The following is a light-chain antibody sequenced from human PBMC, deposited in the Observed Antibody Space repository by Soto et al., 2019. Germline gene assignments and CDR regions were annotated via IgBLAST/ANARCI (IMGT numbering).Light chain of an antibody. Sequence: DIQMTQSPSTLSASVGDRVTITCRASQSISSWLAWYRQKPGKAPKLLIYKASSLESGVPSRFSGSGSGTEFTLTISSLQPDDFATYYCQQYKVFETFGQGTKVEIK. CDR1: QSISSW. V-gene: IGKV1-5*03. CDR3: QQYKVFET. CDR2: KAS. J-gene: IGKJ1*01.